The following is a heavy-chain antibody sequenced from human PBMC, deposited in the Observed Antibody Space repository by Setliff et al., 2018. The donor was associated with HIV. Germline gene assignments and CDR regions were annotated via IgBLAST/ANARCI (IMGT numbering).Heavy chain of an antibody. V-gene: IGHV3-48*02. Sequence: PGGSLRLSCAASGFNFKTYGMIWVRQAPGKGLDWVAHISRSNHGIHYTASVQGRFTASRDNANNLLFLQMNNLSDEDTAVYYCASFYGDYGYWGHGTQVTVSS. CDR1: GFNFKTYG. CDR3: ASFYGDYGY. J-gene: IGHJ4*01. D-gene: IGHD3-10*01. CDR2: ISRSNHGI.